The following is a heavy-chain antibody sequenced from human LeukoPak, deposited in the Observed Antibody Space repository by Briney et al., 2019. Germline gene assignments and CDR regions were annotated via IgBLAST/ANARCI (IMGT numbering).Heavy chain of an antibody. CDR2: ISSSGSTR. CDR3: ARDAQTGDIDY. V-gene: IGHV3-48*03. J-gene: IGHJ4*02. CDR1: GFTFSSYE. Sequence: GGSLRLSCAASGFTFSSYEMNWVRQAPGKGLEWVSFISSSGSTRYYADSVKGRFTISRDNAKNSLYLHMNSLRVEDTAAYYCARDAQTGDIDYWGQGTLVTVSS. D-gene: IGHD7-27*01.